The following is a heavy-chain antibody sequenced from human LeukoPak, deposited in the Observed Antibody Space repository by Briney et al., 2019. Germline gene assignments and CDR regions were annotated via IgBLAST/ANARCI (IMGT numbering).Heavy chain of an antibody. CDR3: ARDRAVAGHWYFDL. D-gene: IGHD6-19*01. V-gene: IGHV4-34*01. J-gene: IGHJ2*01. Sequence: SETLSLTCAVYGGSFSGYYWSWIRQPPGKGLEWIGEINHSGSTNYNPSLKSRVTISVDTSKNQFSLKLSSVTAADTAVYYCARDRAVAGHWYFDLWGRGTPVTVSS. CDR1: GGSFSGYY. CDR2: INHSGST.